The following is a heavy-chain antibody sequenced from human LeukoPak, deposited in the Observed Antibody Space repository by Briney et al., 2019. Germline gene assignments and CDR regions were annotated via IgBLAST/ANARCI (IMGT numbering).Heavy chain of an antibody. CDR2: INPNSGGT. V-gene: IGHV1-2*04. CDR1: GYTFTGYY. CDR3: AGGPPLRYFDWFPEYYSDY. J-gene: IGHJ4*02. D-gene: IGHD3-9*01. Sequence: ASVKVSCKASGYTFTGYYMDWVRQARGQGLEWMGWINPNSGGTNYAQKFQGWVTMTRDTSISTAYMELSSLRSDDTAVYYCAGGPPLRYFDWFPEYYSDYWGQGTLVTVSS.